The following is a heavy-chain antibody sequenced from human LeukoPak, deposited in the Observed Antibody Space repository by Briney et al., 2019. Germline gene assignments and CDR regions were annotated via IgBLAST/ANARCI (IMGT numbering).Heavy chain of an antibody. J-gene: IGHJ4*02. D-gene: IGHD1-26*01. V-gene: IGHV3-23*01. Sequence: GGSLRLSCAASGFTFSSHAMSWVRQAPEKGLEWVSSITNDNGDTFYADSVKGRFTISRDDSKNTLYLQMNSLRTEDTAVYYCASPKTPSGSYGDFDYWGQGTLVTVSS. CDR3: ASPKTPSGSYGDFDY. CDR2: ITNDNGDT. CDR1: GFTFSSHA.